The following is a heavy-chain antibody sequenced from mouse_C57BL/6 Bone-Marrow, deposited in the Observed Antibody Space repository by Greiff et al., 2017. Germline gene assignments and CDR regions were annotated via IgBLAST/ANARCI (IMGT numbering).Heavy chain of an antibody. CDR1: EYEFPSHD. V-gene: IGHV5-2*01. J-gene: IGHJ1*03. D-gene: IGHD1-1*01. Sequence: EVHLVESGGGLVQPGESLKLSCESNEYEFPSHDMSWVRKTPETRLELVAAINSDGGSTYYPDTMERRFIISRDNTKKTLYLQMSSLRSEDTALYYCARRGVYYGSSYWYFDVWGTGTTVTVSS. CDR3: ARRGVYYGSSYWYFDV. CDR2: INSDGGST.